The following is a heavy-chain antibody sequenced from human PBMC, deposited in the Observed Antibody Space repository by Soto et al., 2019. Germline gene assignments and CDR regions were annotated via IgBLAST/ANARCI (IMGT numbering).Heavy chain of an antibody. Sequence: EVQLLESGGGLVQPGGSLRLSCAASGFTFSSYAMTWVRQAPGKGLEWVSSISGSGNTTYYADSVKGRFTISRDSSKNTLYLHMNSLRPEDTAVYCGAKARGRTWYEDYWGQGTLVTVSS. CDR3: AKARGRTWYEDY. J-gene: IGHJ4*02. CDR2: ISGSGNTT. V-gene: IGHV3-23*01. D-gene: IGHD6-13*01. CDR1: GFTFSSYA.